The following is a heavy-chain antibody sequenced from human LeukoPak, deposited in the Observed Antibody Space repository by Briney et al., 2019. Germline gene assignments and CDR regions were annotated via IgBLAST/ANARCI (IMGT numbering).Heavy chain of an antibody. J-gene: IGHJ4*02. D-gene: IGHD3-22*01. CDR1: GGSISSGGYS. V-gene: IGHV4-30-2*01. CDR2: IYHSGST. Sequence: PSQTLSLTCAVSGGSISSGGYSWSWIRQPPGKGLEWIGYIYHSGSTYYNPSLKSRVTISVDRSKNQFSLKLSSVTAADTAVYYCARTYYYDSSGHDYFDYWGQGTLVTVSS. CDR3: ARTYYYDSSGHDYFDY.